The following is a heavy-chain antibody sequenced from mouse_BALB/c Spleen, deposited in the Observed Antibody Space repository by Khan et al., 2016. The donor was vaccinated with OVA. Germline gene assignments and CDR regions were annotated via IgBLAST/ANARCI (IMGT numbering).Heavy chain of an antibody. CDR3: ASGNYYGSSSWFGY. V-gene: IGHV1-9*01. CDR2: ILPGSGRN. Sequence: QVQLQQSGAELMKPGASVKISCKATGYTFSSYWIEWVKQRPGHGLEWIGEILPGSGRNNYNEKFKGKATFTADTSSNTAYMQLSSLTSADSAVYYCASGNYYGSSSWFGYWGQGTLVTVSA. CDR1: GYTFSSYW. D-gene: IGHD1-1*01. J-gene: IGHJ3*01.